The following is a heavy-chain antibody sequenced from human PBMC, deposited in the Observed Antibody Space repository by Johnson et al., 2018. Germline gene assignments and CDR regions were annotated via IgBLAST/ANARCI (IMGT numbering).Heavy chain of an antibody. CDR2: ISGSGGST. V-gene: IGHV3-53*01. D-gene: IGHD2-2*01. CDR3: ARGGLCSSTSCYLSYYYYGMDV. Sequence: VQLVQSGGGLIQXGGSLRLSCAASGFTVSSNYISWVRQAPGKGLEWASVISGSGGSTYYADSVKGRFNISRDNSKNSLYLQMNSLRAEDTAVYYCARGGLCSSTSCYLSYYYYGMDVWGQGTTVTVSS. CDR1: GFTVSSNY. J-gene: IGHJ6*02.